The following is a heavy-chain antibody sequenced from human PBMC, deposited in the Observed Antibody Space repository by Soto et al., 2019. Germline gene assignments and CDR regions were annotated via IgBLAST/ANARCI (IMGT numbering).Heavy chain of an antibody. V-gene: IGHV3-23*01. CDR2: LHLNGGNT. CDR1: GFAFSGYA. D-gene: IGHD2-2*03. CDR3: AKVVQQMDMYFDY. J-gene: IGHJ4*02. Sequence: EVQLLESGGGLVQPGESLRLSCAASGFAFSGYAMSWVRQAPGKGLEWVSALHLNGGNTYYSESVKGRFTISRDISKHTLYLQMSSLRAEDTAIYYCAKVVQQMDMYFDYWGQGTLVTVSS.